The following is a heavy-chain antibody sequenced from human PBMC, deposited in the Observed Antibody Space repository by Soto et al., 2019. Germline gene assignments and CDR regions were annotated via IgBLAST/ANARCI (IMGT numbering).Heavy chain of an antibody. Sequence: QVQLQESGPGLVEPSQTLSLTCTVSGGSISSGYYHCSWVRQLPGKGLEWIGYIRVSGYTQYNPSLQRRLTISVDASNNQFSLRLTSVTAADTAVYYCATYAEAAGGTGSWGQGTLVTVSS. CDR1: GGSISSGYYH. CDR2: IRVSGYT. D-gene: IGHD6-13*01. CDR3: ATYAEAAGGTGS. J-gene: IGHJ4*02. V-gene: IGHV4-31*03.